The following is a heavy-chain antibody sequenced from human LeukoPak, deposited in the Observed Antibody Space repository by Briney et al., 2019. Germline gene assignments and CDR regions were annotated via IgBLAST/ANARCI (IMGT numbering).Heavy chain of an antibody. J-gene: IGHJ5*02. CDR1: GYTFTGYY. V-gene: IGHV1-2*02. CDR3: ARVAVGVPTAIARLDP. D-gene: IGHD2-2*01. Sequence: GASVKVSCKASGYTFTGYYMHWVRQAPGQGLEWMGWINPNSGGTNYAQKFQGRVTMTRDTSISTAYMELSRLRSEDTAVYYCARVAVGVPTAIARLDPWGQGTLVTVSS. CDR2: INPNSGGT.